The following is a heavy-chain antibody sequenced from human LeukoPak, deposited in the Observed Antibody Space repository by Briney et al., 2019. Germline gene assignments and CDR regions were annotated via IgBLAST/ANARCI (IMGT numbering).Heavy chain of an antibody. J-gene: IGHJ4*02. D-gene: IGHD6-13*01. V-gene: IGHV3-23*01. CDR1: GFTFSSYA. Sequence: PGGSLRLSCAASGFTFSSYAMSWVRQAPGKGLEWVSAISGSGGSTYYADSVKGRFTISRDNSKNTLYLQMNSLRAEDTAVYYCAKDSLGHRSSWYEFDYWGQGTLVTVSS. CDR3: AKDSLGHRSSWYEFDY. CDR2: ISGSGGST.